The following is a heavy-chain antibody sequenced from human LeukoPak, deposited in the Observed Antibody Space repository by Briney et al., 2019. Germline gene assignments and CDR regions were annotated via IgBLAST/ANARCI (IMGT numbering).Heavy chain of an antibody. Sequence: ASVKVSCKASGYTFTNDDISWVRQATGQGLEWIGKMNPNSGNTGCAQKFQGRATMTRSTSVSTVHMELNSLTSEDTAVYFCARNASGTGYTAWGQGTLVTVSS. CDR1: GYTFTNDD. D-gene: IGHD3-9*01. V-gene: IGHV1-8*01. J-gene: IGHJ4*02. CDR2: MNPNSGNT. CDR3: ARNASGTGYTA.